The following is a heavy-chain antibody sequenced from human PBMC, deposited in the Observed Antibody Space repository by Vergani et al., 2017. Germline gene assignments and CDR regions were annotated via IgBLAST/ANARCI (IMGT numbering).Heavy chain of an antibody. J-gene: IGHJ2*01. CDR2: IYNSGNG. Sequence: QMQLQESGPGLVKASETLSLTSTVSGDSIISRSYYWGWIRQPPGKGLEWIGSIYNSGNGDSSSSLKSRVTISADTSKNPFSLRLTSVTAADTAVYYCSSGKYYSDSTSHFRGRYFDVWGRGTLVTVPS. CDR1: GDSIISRSYY. V-gene: IGHV4-39*01. D-gene: IGHD3-16*01. CDR3: SSGKYYSDSTSHFRGRYFDV.